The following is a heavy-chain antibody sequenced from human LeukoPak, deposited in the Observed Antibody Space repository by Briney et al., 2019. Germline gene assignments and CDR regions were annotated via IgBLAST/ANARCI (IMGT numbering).Heavy chain of an antibody. V-gene: IGHV4-4*07. CDR1: GGSISSYY. CDR3: ARDRPSYAPFDY. D-gene: IGHD2-2*01. Sequence: SETLSLTCTVSGGSISSYYWSWIRQPAGKGLEWIGRIYTSGSANYNPSLKSRVTMSVDTSKNQFSLKLSSVTAADTAVYYCARDRPSYAPFDYWGQGTLVTVSS. J-gene: IGHJ4*02. CDR2: IYTSGSA.